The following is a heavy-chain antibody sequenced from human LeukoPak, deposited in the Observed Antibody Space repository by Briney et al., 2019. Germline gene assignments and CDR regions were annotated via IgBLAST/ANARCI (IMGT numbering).Heavy chain of an antibody. CDR1: GFTFSTYA. Sequence: PGGSLRLSCAASGFTFSTYAMSWARQAPGKGLEWVSSISGSGGSTYYADSVKGRSTISRDNSKNTLYLQMNSLRAEDTAVYYCAKANYNSFYFDYWSQGTLVTVSS. CDR2: ISGSGGST. CDR3: AKANYNSFYFDY. D-gene: IGHD5-24*01. V-gene: IGHV3-23*01. J-gene: IGHJ4*02.